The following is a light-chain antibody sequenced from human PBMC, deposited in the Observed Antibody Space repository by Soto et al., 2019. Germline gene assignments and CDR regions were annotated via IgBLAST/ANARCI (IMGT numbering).Light chain of an antibody. Sequence: QSALTQPRSVSGSPGQSVTISCTGTSSDVGNYNYVSWYQQHPGKAPKLMIYDVSKRPSGVPDRFSGSKSGNTASLTISGLQAEDEADYYCCSYAGSYTFYVFGTGTKLPVL. CDR1: SSDVGNYNY. V-gene: IGLV2-11*01. J-gene: IGLJ1*01. CDR3: CSYAGSYTFYV. CDR2: DVS.